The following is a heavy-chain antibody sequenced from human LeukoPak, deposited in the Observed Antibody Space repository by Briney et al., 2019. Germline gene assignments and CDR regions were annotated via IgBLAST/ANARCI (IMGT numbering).Heavy chain of an antibody. CDR1: GFTVSSNY. CDR2: IYHSGST. J-gene: IGHJ4*02. D-gene: IGHD1-26*01. Sequence: LRLSCAASGFTVSSNYMSWVRQAPGKGLEWIGYIYHSGSTYYNPSLKSRVTISVDRSKNQFSLKLSSVTAADTAVYYCARKAGYSGLDYWGQGTLVTVSS. V-gene: IGHV4-30-2*01. CDR3: ARKAGYSGLDY.